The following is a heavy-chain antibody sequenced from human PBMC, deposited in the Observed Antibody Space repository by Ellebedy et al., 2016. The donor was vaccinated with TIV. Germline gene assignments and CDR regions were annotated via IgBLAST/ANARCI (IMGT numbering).Heavy chain of an antibody. CDR3: TTDRYSEIPGLDY. Sequence: GGSLRLSXAASGFTFSNAWMSWVRQAPGKGLEWVGRIKSKTDGGTTDYAAPVKGRFTISRDDSKNTLYLQMNSLKTEDTAVYYCTTDRYSEIPGLDYWGQGTLVTVSA. CDR1: GFTFSNAW. CDR2: IKSKTDGGTT. J-gene: IGHJ4*02. V-gene: IGHV3-15*01. D-gene: IGHD3-16*02.